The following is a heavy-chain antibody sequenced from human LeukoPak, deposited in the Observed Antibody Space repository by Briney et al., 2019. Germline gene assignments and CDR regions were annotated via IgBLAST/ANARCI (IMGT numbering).Heavy chain of an antibody. CDR2: VYYSGST. J-gene: IGHJ1*01. CDR1: GGSISSGGYS. D-gene: IGHD6-13*01. V-gene: IGHV4-31*11. Sequence: SETLSLTCAVSGGSISSGGYSWSWIRQPPGKGLEWIGYVYYSGSTYYNPSLKSRVTISVDTSKNQFSLKLSSVTAADTAVYYCARAGSSWSGAEYFQHWGQGTLVTVSS. CDR3: ARAGSSWSGAEYFQH.